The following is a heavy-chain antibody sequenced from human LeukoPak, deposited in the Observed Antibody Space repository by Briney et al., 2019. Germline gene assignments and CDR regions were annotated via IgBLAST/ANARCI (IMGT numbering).Heavy chain of an antibody. CDR2: IRASDGAT. CDR3: AKDVFGDYGGPDY. Sequence: GGSLRLSCAASGFPFSTYAMSWVRPAPGKGLEWVSSIRASDGATYYADSVKGRFAISRDNSKNTLYLQMNSLRAEDTAVYYCAKDVFGDYGGPDYWGQGTLVTVSS. D-gene: IGHD4-23*01. CDR1: GFPFSTYA. V-gene: IGHV3-23*01. J-gene: IGHJ4*02.